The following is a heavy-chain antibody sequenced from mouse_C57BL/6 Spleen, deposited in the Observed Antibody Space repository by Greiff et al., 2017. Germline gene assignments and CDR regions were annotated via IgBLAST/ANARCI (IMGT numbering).Heavy chain of an antibody. CDR2: ISDGGSYT. CDR3: ARDGNYYWYFDV. CDR1: GFTFSSYA. D-gene: IGHD2-1*01. Sequence: EVKLVESGGGLVKPGGSLKLSCAASGFTFSSYAMSWVRQTPEKRLEWVATISDGGSYTYYPDNVKGRFTISRDNAKNNLYLHMSHLKSEDTAMYYCARDGNYYWYFDVWGTGTTVTVSS. J-gene: IGHJ1*03. V-gene: IGHV5-4*01.